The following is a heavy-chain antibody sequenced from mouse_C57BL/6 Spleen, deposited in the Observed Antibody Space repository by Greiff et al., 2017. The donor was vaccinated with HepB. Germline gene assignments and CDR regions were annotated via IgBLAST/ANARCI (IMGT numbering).Heavy chain of an antibody. CDR1: GYTFTSYW. CDR2: IHPNSGST. V-gene: IGHV1-64*01. D-gene: IGHD1-1*01. J-gene: IGHJ2*01. Sequence: QVQLQQPGAELVKPGASVKLSCKASGYTFTSYWMHWVKQRPGQGLEWIGMIHPNSGSTNYNEKFKSKATLTVDKASSTAYMQLSSLTSEDSAVYYCEVTTVVSFDYWGQGTTLTVSS. CDR3: EVTTVVSFDY.